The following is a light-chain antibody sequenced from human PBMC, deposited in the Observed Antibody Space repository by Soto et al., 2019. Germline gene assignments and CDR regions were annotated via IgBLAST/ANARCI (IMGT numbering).Light chain of an antibody. CDR3: QHIYSAPLT. CDR1: QSITTY. J-gene: IGKJ4*01. Sequence: DIQMTQYPSSLSASVGDRVIITCRASQSITTYLNWYRQKPGKAPKLLIYAASSLQSGVPSRFSGSGSETEFTLSISSLQPEDFATYFCQHIYSAPLTFGGGTKADI. CDR2: AAS. V-gene: IGKV1-39*01.